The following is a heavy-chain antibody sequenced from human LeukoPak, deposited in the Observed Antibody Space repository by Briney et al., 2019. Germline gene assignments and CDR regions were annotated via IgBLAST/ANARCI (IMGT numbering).Heavy chain of an antibody. CDR3: ARDGGSYPRSVYYYYGMDV. V-gene: IGHV1-2*02. CDR2: INPNSGGT. J-gene: IGHJ6*02. Sequence: ASVTVSCTASGYTFTGYYMHWVRQAPGQGLEWMGWINPNSGGTNYAQKFQGRVTMTRDTSISTAYMELSRLRSDDTAVYYCARDGGSYPRSVYYYYGMDVWGQGTTVTVSS. CDR1: GYTFTGYY. D-gene: IGHD1-26*01.